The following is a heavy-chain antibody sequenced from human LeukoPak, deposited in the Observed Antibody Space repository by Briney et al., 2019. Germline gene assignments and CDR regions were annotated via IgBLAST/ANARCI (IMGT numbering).Heavy chain of an antibody. Sequence: GGSLRLSCAASGFTFSSYGMHWVRQAPGKGLEWVAVISYDGSNKYYADSVKGRFTISRDNAKNSLYLQMNSLRAEDTAVYYCVRGYCSGGSCYARAFDIWGQGTMVTVSS. CDR3: VRGYCSGGSCYARAFDI. D-gene: IGHD2-15*01. CDR2: ISYDGSNK. CDR1: GFTFSSYG. V-gene: IGHV3-30*03. J-gene: IGHJ3*02.